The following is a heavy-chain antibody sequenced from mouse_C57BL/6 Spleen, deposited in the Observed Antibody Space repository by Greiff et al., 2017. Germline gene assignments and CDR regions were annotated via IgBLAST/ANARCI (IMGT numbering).Heavy chain of an antibody. J-gene: IGHJ1*03. Sequence: QVQLQQSGAELARPGASVKMSCTASGYTFTSYTMHWVKQRPGQGLEWIGYINPSSGYTKYNQKFKDKATLTADKSSSTAYLQLSSLTSEDSAVYYCASYYGSYWYFDVWGTGTTVTVSS. CDR1: GYTFTSYT. CDR3: ASYYGSYWYFDV. V-gene: IGHV1-4*01. CDR2: INPSSGYT. D-gene: IGHD1-1*01.